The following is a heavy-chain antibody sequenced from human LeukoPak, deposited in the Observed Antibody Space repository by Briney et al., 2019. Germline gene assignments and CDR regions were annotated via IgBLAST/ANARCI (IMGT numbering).Heavy chain of an antibody. Sequence: PGGSLRLSCAASGFTFSSYGMHWVRQAPGKGLEWVSGISGSGGRTYYADSVKGRFTISRDNSKNTLSLQMNILRAEDTAVFYCAKSLWFGEMGFDCWGQGTLVTVSS. CDR1: GFTFSSYG. D-gene: IGHD3-10*01. V-gene: IGHV3-23*01. CDR2: ISGSGGRT. CDR3: AKSLWFGEMGFDC. J-gene: IGHJ4*02.